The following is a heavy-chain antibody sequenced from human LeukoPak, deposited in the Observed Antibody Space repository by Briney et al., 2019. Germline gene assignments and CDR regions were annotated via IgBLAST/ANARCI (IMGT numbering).Heavy chain of an antibody. Sequence: GGSLRLSCAASGFTFSSYAMSWVRQAPGKGLEWVSAISGSGGSTYYADSVKGRFTISRDNSKNTLYLQMNSLRAEDTAVYYCAKDHQSIVVVIIDYWGQGTLVTVSS. CDR1: GFTFSSYA. CDR2: ISGSGGST. D-gene: IGHD3-22*01. V-gene: IGHV3-23*01. J-gene: IGHJ4*02. CDR3: AKDHQSIVVVIIDY.